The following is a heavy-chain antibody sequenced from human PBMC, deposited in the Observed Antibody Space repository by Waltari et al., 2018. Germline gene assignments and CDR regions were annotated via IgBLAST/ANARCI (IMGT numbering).Heavy chain of an antibody. D-gene: IGHD6-19*01. CDR3: ARHRIAVAGYDY. CDR2: ISNDGNK. J-gene: IGHJ4*02. Sequence: QVQLVESGGGVVQPGRSLRLSCAASGFTFSSYAMHWVRQAPGKGLEWVAVISNDGNKYYADSVKGRFTISRDNSKNTLYLQMNSLRAEDTAVYYCARHRIAVAGYDYWGQGTLVTVSS. CDR1: GFTFSSYA. V-gene: IGHV3-30*04.